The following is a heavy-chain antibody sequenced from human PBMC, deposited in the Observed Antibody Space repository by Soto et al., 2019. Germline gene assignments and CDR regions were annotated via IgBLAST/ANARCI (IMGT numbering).Heavy chain of an antibody. Sequence: QDQLVQSGAEVKKPGASVTVSCKASGYSFTNYGVTWVRQAPGQGLAWMGWISAFNGNTHYAQNRQGRVTMTTDASTSTAYMELRSLRSDDTAVYYCARDRGVAPPVAGNTHYYYYMDVWGKGTTVTVSS. CDR1: GYSFTNYG. D-gene: IGHD6-19*01. CDR3: ARDRGVAPPVAGNTHYYYYMDV. V-gene: IGHV1-18*01. CDR2: ISAFNGNT. J-gene: IGHJ6*03.